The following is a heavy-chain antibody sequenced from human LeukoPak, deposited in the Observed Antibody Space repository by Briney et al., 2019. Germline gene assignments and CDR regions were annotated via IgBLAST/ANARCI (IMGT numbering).Heavy chain of an antibody. CDR2: ISMHGNNT. Sequence: GRSLRLSCAASGFTFSVYGMLWVRQAPGKGLEWVALISMHGNNTYYADSVKGRFTVSRDNSKNTLYLQMNSLRAEDTAVYYCARDGGGYFDYWGQGTLVTVSS. CDR1: GFTFSVYG. D-gene: IGHD3-10*01. CDR3: ARDGGGYFDY. J-gene: IGHJ4*02. V-gene: IGHV3-30*03.